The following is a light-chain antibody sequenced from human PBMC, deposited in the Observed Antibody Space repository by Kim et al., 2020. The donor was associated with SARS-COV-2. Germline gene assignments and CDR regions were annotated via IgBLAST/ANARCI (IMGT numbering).Light chain of an antibody. J-gene: IGLJ2*01. Sequence: VSTGQTASITCSGDKLGDKYAYWYQQKPGQCPVLVIYQDSKRPSGIPERFSGSNSGNTATLTHSGTQAMDEADYYCQAWDSSTHVVFGGGTQLTVL. CDR3: QAWDSSTHVV. CDR2: QDS. CDR1: KLGDKY. V-gene: IGLV3-1*01.